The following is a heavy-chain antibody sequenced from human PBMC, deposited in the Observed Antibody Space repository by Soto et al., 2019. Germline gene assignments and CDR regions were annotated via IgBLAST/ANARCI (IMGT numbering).Heavy chain of an antibody. CDR1: GGSFSGYC. J-gene: IGHJ4*02. V-gene: IGHV4-34*01. CDR3: ARGRKGYSSSWCVVVD. CDR2: ITHSGSS. Sequence: QVQLQQWGAGLLKPSETLSLTCAVYGGSFSGYCWSWIRQPPGKGLEWIGEITHSGSSNYNPSLKSRVTIAVDTSKNQFSLKLNSVTAADTAVYYCARGRKGYSSSWCVVVDWGQETLVTVSS. D-gene: IGHD6-13*01.